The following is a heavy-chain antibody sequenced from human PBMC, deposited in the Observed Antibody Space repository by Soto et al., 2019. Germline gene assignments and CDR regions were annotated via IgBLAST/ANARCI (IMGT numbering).Heavy chain of an antibody. D-gene: IGHD6-19*01. Sequence: GGSLRLSCAASGFTFSSYAMSWVRQAPGKGLEWVSAISGSGGSTYYADSVKGRFTISRDNSKNTLYLQMNSLRAEDTAVYYCAKDPDRSGSGWYAYYYGMDVWGQGTTVTVSS. J-gene: IGHJ6*02. V-gene: IGHV3-23*01. CDR3: AKDPDRSGSGWYAYYYGMDV. CDR2: ISGSGGST. CDR1: GFTFSSYA.